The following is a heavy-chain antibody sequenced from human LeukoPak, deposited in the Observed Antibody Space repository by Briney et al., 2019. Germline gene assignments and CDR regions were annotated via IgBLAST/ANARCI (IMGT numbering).Heavy chain of an antibody. V-gene: IGHV4-39*01. J-gene: IGHJ4*02. CDR2: IYYSGST. Sequence: SETLSLTCTVSAGSISSSSYYWGWIRQPPGKGLEWSGSIYYSGSTYYNPSLKSRVTISVDTSKNQFSLKLSSVTAADTAVYYCARLGPPDYWGQGTLVTVSS. CDR3: ARLGPPDY. CDR1: AGSISSSSYY.